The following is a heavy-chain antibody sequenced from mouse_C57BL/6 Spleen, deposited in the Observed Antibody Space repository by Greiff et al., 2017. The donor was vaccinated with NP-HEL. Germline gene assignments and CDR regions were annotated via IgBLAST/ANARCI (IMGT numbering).Heavy chain of an antibody. V-gene: IGHV1-9*01. CDR1: GYTFTGYW. Sequence: GQLQQSGAELMKPGASVKLSCKATGYTFTGYWIEWVKQRPGHGLEWIGEILPGSGSTNYNEKFKGKATFTADTSSNTAYMQLSSLTTEDSAIYYCARGITTVVVPDWYFDVWGTGTTVTVSS. CDR3: ARGITTVVVPDWYFDV. CDR2: ILPGSGST. D-gene: IGHD1-1*01. J-gene: IGHJ1*03.